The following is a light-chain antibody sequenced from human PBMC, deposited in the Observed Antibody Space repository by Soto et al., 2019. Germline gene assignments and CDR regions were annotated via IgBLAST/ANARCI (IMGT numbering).Light chain of an antibody. CDR3: QQYGSSPAT. Sequence: EIVVTQAPGTLSLSPGERATLSCRASQSVSSNYLAWYQQKPCQAPSLLIYAASNRATGIPDRFSGSGSGTDFTLTISRLEPEDFAVYHCQQYGSSPATFGLGTKLEIK. J-gene: IGKJ2*01. CDR2: AAS. V-gene: IGKV3-20*01. CDR1: QSVSSNY.